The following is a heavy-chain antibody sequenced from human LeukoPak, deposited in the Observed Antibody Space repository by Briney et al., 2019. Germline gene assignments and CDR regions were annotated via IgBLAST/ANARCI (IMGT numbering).Heavy chain of an antibody. J-gene: IGHJ3*02. CDR3: ARDEGNWLFGFGAFDI. V-gene: IGHV4-39*07. CDR1: GGSISSSSYY. Sequence: SETLSLTCTVSGGSISSSSYYWGWIRQPPGKGLEWIGSIYYSGSTNYNPSLKSRVTISVDTSKNQFSLKLSSVTAADTAVYYCARDEGNWLFGFGAFDIWGQGTMVTVSS. CDR2: IYYSGST. D-gene: IGHD3-9*01.